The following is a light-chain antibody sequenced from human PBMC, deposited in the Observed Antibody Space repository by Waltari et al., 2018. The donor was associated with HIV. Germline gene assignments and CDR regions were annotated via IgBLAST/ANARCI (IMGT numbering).Light chain of an antibody. CDR3: QSYDSSLSGSPVV. CDR1: SPNIGAGYE. V-gene: IGLV1-40*01. CDR2: GNS. J-gene: IGLJ2*01. Sequence: QSVLTQPPSVSGAPGQRVTISCTGSSPNIGAGYELHWYQQLPGTAPKLLIYGNSNRPSGVPDRFSGSKSGTSASLAITGLQAEDEADYYCQSYDSSLSGSPVVFGGGTKLTVL.